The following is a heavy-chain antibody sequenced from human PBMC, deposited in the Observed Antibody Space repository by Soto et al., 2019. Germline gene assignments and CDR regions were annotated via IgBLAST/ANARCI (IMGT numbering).Heavy chain of an antibody. J-gene: IGHJ6*02. V-gene: IGHV3-23*01. CDR1: CFTFSNYA. CDR2: ISGSGGTI. Sequence: GGSLRLSCAASCFTFSNYAMSWVRQAPGKGLEWVSGISGSGGTIYYADSVKGRFTISRDNSKNTLYLQMNSLRAEDTAIYFCAKDQVAARRYYYYGMDVWGQGTTVTVSS. D-gene: IGHD6-6*01. CDR3: AKDQVAARRYYYYGMDV.